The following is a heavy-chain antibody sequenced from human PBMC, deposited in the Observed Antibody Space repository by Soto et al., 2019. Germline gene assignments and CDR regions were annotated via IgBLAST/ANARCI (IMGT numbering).Heavy chain of an antibody. J-gene: IGHJ4*02. D-gene: IGHD3-10*01. CDR3: ARENTMVRGVRGYFDY. Sequence: LSLTCTVSGGSISSYYWSWVRQPPGKGLEWIGYIYYSGSTNYNPSLKSRVTISVDTSKNQFSLKLSSVTAADTAVYYCARENTMVRGVRGYFDYWGQGTLVTVSS. V-gene: IGHV4-59*01. CDR1: GGSISSYY. CDR2: IYYSGST.